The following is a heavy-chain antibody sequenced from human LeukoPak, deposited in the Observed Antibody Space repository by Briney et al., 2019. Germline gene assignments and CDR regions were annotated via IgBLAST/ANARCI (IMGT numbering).Heavy chain of an antibody. Sequence: TGGSLRLSCAASGFTFSSYGMNWVRQAPGKGLEWVSYISGSGTTKYYGDSVKGRFTISRDNSKNTLYLQMNSLRAEDTAVYYCARAFTSTGYYYVEYWGQGTLVTVSS. CDR3: ARAFTSTGYYYVEY. CDR2: ISGSGTTK. V-gene: IGHV3-48*01. D-gene: IGHD3-22*01. CDR1: GFTFSSYG. J-gene: IGHJ4*02.